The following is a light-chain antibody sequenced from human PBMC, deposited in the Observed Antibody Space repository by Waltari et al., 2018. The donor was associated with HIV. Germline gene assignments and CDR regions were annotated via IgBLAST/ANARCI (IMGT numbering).Light chain of an antibody. CDR3: QSTDSSGTYVI. V-gene: IGLV3-25*03. Sequence: SYELTQPPSVSVSPGQTARITCSGATLPKQYAFWYQQKPGQAPVLVMDKDSERPSGIPERFSGSSSGTQVTLTVSGVQAEDEAAYYCQSTDSSGTYVIFGGGTKLTVL. CDR1: TLPKQY. J-gene: IGLJ2*01. CDR2: KDS.